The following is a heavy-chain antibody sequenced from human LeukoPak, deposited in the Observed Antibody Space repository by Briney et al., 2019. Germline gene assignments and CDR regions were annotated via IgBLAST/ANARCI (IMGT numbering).Heavy chain of an antibody. V-gene: IGHV3-23*01. CDR3: ARVPPRYYYEFGAYYYGMDV. CDR1: GFTFSNYG. CDR2: ISGSGGST. D-gene: IGHD3-10*01. J-gene: IGHJ6*02. Sequence: GGCLRLSCAASGFTFSNYGMSWVRQAPGKGLEWVSAISGSGGSTYYADSVKGRFTISRDNSKNTLYLQMNSLRAEDTAVYYCARVPPRYYYEFGAYYYGMDVWGQGTTVTVSS.